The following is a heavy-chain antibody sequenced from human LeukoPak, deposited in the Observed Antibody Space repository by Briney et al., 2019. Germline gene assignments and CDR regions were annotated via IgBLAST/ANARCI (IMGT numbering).Heavy chain of an antibody. V-gene: IGHV3-23*01. J-gene: IGHJ4*02. Sequence: PGGSLRLSCAASGFTFSSYAMSWVRQAPGKGLEWVSAISGSGGSTYYADSVKGRFTISRDNSKNTLYLQMNSLRAEDTAVYYCAKEVEGRIVGATTGFDYWGQGTLVTVSS. CDR3: AKEVEGRIVGATTGFDY. D-gene: IGHD1-26*01. CDR1: GFTFSSYA. CDR2: ISGSGGST.